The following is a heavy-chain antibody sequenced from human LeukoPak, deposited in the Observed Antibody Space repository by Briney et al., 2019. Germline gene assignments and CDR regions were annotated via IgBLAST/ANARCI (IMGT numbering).Heavy chain of an antibody. J-gene: IGHJ4*02. CDR2: ISYDGSNK. Sequence: PGRSLRLSCAASGFTFSSYGMHWVRQAPGKGLEWVAVISYDGSNKYYADSVKGRFTISRDNSKNTLYLQMNSLRAEDTAVYYCVSYAEYQLLSGYFDYWGQGTLVTVSS. V-gene: IGHV3-30*03. D-gene: IGHD2-2*01. CDR3: VSYAEYQLLSGYFDY. CDR1: GFTFSSYG.